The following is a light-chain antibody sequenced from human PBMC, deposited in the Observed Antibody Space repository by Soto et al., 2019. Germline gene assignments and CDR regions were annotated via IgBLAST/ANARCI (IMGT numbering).Light chain of an antibody. V-gene: IGKV3-20*01. CDR2: AAS. Sequence: EIVFTQSPGTLSLSPGERATLSCRASQSVSNNYLAWYQQKPGQAPRLLIYAASSRATGIPDRFSGSGSGTDFTLTISRLEPEDFAVYYCQQYGSSPPFTFGPGTKVDIK. CDR3: QQYGSSPPFT. CDR1: QSVSNNY. J-gene: IGKJ3*01.